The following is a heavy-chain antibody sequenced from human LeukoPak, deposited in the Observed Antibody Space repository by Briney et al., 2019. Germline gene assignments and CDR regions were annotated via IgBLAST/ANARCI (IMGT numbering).Heavy chain of an antibody. CDR2: ILPILGIA. V-gene: IGHV1-69*04. CDR1: GGTFSSYA. Sequence: SVKLSCKASGGTFSSYAISWVRQAPGQGLEWMGRILPILGIANYAQKFQGRVTITADKSTSTAYMELSSLRSEDTAVYYCEREPGRGYYFDYWGQGTLVTVSS. CDR3: EREPGRGYYFDY. J-gene: IGHJ4*02.